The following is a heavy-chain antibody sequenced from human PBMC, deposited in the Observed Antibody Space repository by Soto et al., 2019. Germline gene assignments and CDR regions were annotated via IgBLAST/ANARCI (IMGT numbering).Heavy chain of an antibody. CDR1: GGTFSSYA. Sequence: QVQLVQSGAEVKKPGSSVKVSCKASGGTFSSYAISWVRQAPGQGLEWMGGIIPIFGTANYAQKFQGRVTXXAXEXXSTAYMELSSLRSEDTAVYYCARDGEYSSGWYFDYWGQGTLVTVSS. J-gene: IGHJ4*02. CDR2: IIPIFGTA. CDR3: ARDGEYSSGWYFDY. V-gene: IGHV1-69*12. D-gene: IGHD6-19*01.